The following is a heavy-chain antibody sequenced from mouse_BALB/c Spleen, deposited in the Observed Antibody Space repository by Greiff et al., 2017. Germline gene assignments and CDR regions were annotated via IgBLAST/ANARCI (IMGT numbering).Heavy chain of an antibody. D-gene: IGHD1-1*01. V-gene: IGHV1-80*01. CDR1: GYAFSSYW. J-gene: IGHJ1*01. CDR2: IYPGDGDT. CDR3: ARGGYGSSYWYFDV. Sequence: VQLQESGAELVSPGSSVKISCKASGYAFSSYWMNWVKQRPGQGLEWIGQIYPGDGDTNYNGKFKGKATLTADKSSSTAYMQLSSLTSEDSAVYFCARGGYGSSYWYFDVWGAGTTVTVSS.